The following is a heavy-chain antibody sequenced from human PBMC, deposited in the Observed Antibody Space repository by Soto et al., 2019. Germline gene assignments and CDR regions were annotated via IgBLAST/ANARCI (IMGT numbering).Heavy chain of an antibody. J-gene: IGHJ4*02. CDR3: AAYDSEGYFDY. V-gene: IGHV4-59*01. CDR1: GGSITYFH. Sequence: PSETLSLTCTVSGGSITYFHWSWIRQPPGKGLEWIGYIYYSGSTNYNPSLKSRVTMSIDTSKNQFSLKLISVTAADTAAYYCAAYDSEGYFDYWGQGALVTVSS. D-gene: IGHD3-9*01. CDR2: IYYSGST.